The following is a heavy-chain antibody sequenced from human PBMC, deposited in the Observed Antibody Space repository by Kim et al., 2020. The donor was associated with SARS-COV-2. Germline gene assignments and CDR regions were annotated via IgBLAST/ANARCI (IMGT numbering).Heavy chain of an antibody. J-gene: IGHJ4*02. Sequence: GGSLRLSCAASGFTFSSYSMNWVRQAPGKGLEWVSYISSSSSTIYYEDAVKGRFTISRDNAKNSLYLQMNSLRDEETAVYYCARGSYYDSSGYYIDYRGQGTLVTVSS. CDR2: ISSSSSTI. V-gene: IGHV3-48*02. D-gene: IGHD3-22*01. CDR3: ARGSYYDSSGYYIDY. CDR1: GFTFSSYS.